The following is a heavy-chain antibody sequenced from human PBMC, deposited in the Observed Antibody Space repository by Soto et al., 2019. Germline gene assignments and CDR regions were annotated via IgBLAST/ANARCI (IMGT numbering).Heavy chain of an antibody. CDR1: GFSLSTSGMC. J-gene: IGHJ3*02. Sequence: ESGPTLVNPTQTLTLTCTFSGFSLSTSGMCVSWIRQPPGKALEWLALIDWDDDKYYSTSLKTRLTISKDTSKNQVVLTMTNMDPVDTATYYCARMNGRIVGATDAFDIWGQGTMVTVSS. CDR3: ARMNGRIVGATDAFDI. D-gene: IGHD1-26*01. CDR2: IDWDDDK. V-gene: IGHV2-70*01.